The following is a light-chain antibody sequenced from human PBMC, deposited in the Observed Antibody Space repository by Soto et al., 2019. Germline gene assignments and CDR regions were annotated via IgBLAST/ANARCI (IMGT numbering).Light chain of an antibody. CDR2: AAS. Sequence: DIQMTQSPSSLSASVGDRVTITCRASQSINSYLNWYQHKPGKAPMLLIYAASSLQSGVPSRFSGSGSGTDFTLTISRLEPEDFAVYYCQQYGSSPPYTFGQGTKLEI. CDR1: QSINSY. CDR3: QQYGSSPPYT. J-gene: IGKJ2*01. V-gene: IGKV1-39*01.